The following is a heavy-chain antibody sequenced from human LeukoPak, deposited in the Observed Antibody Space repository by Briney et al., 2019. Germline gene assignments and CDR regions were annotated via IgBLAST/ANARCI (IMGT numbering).Heavy chain of an antibody. J-gene: IGHJ5*02. D-gene: IGHD6-13*01. Sequence: PSETLSLTCTVSGGSISSSSYYWGWIRQPPGQGLEWIGSIYYSGSTFYNPSLKSRVTISVDTSKNHVSLKLSSVTAADTAVYYCAKLGMPAARANNWFDPWGQGTLVTVSS. CDR1: GGSISSSSYY. CDR2: IYYSGST. V-gene: IGHV4-39*01. CDR3: AKLGMPAARANNWFDP.